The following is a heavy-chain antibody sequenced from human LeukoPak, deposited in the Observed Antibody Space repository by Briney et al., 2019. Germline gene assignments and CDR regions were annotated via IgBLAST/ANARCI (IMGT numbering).Heavy chain of an antibody. Sequence: SVKASCKASGGTFSSYTISWVRQAPGQGLEWMGRIIPILGIANYAQKFQGRVTITADKSTSTAYMELSSLRSEDTAVYYCARAHHQDGYNLFDYWGQGTLVTVSS. V-gene: IGHV1-69*02. J-gene: IGHJ4*02. CDR1: GGTFSSYT. CDR3: ARAHHQDGYNLFDY. CDR2: IIPILGIA. D-gene: IGHD5-24*01.